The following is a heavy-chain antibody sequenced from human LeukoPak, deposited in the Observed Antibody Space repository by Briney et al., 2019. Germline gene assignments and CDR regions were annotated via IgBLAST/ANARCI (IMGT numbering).Heavy chain of an antibody. V-gene: IGHV3-30*04. CDR2: ISFDGSDK. D-gene: IGHD6-19*01. Sequence: GGSLRLSCAASGFTFSSYAMHWVRQAPGKGLEWVAVISFDGSDKYYGDSVKGRFTISRDNSKNTLFLQMNSLRLEDTAVYSCARGQRIAVTDDASDIWGQGTMVTVSS. CDR3: ARGQRIAVTDDASDI. J-gene: IGHJ3*02. CDR1: GFTFSSYA.